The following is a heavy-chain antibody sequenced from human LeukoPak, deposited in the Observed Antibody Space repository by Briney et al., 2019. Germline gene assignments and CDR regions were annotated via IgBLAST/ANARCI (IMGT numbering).Heavy chain of an antibody. CDR1: GGSISSNIYY. V-gene: IGHV3-20*04. J-gene: IGHJ4*02. CDR2: ISWNGRNT. CDR3: ARVQQYGKFDY. Sequence: PSETLSLTCTVSGGSISSNIYYWGWVRQAPGKGLEWVSGISWNGRNTAYAESLKGRFTISRDNAKNSLYLQMNSLRAEDTAFYYCARVQQYGKFDYWGQGTLVAVSS. D-gene: IGHD3-10*01.